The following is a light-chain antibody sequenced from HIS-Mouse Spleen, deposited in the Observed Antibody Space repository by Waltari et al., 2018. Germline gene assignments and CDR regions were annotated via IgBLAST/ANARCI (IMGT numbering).Light chain of an antibody. J-gene: IGLJ2*01. CDR3: QVWDSSSDHVV. CDR1: NMGSKS. V-gene: IGLV3-21*03. CDR2: DDS. Sequence: SYVLTQPPSVSVAPGKTARITCGGNNMGSKSVHWYQQKPGQAPVLVGYDDSDRPSGIPDRFSGSNSGNTAALTISRVEAGEEADYYCQVWDSSSDHVVFGGGTKLTVL.